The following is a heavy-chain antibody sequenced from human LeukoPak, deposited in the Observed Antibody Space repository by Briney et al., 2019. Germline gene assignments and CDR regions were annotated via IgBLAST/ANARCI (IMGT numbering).Heavy chain of an antibody. J-gene: IGHJ4*02. CDR2: ISDTGRRT. CDR1: GFTFSDYA. Sequence: GGSLRLSCAASGFTFSDYARTGGRQAAGKGLEWVSSISDTGRRTYYTDSVKGRFTISRDDSKKAVYLEMSTLRVEDTAIYFCGRHGSFIPFWGQGTLVTVSS. CDR3: GRHGSFIPF. V-gene: IGHV3-23*01. D-gene: IGHD3-16*02.